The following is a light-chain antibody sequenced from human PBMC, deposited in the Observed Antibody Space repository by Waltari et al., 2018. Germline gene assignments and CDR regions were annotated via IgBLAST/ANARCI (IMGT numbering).Light chain of an antibody. CDR3: SSYAGSSKGV. CDR2: AVS. CDR1: SSDVGNYKR. V-gene: IGLV2-23*02. Sequence: QSALTQPASVSGSPGQSITISCTGTSSDVGNYKRVSLYQQPPGKAPKLMIYAVSKRPSGVSDRFSGSKSGDMASLTISGLQPEDEAEYFCSSYAGSSKGVFGGGTKVTVL. J-gene: IGLJ2*01.